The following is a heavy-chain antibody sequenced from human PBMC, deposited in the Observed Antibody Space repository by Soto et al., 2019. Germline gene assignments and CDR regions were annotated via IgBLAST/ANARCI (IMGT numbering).Heavy chain of an antibody. CDR3: ARAHRIAAAANWFDP. Sequence: QVQLQESGPGLVKPSQTLSHTCTVSGGSISSGGYYWSWIRQDPGKGVEWIGYIYYSGSTYYNPSLKSRVTISVDTSKNQFSLKLSSVTAADTAVYYCARAHRIAAAANWFDPWGQGTLVTVSS. CDR2: IYYSGST. J-gene: IGHJ5*02. V-gene: IGHV4-31*03. D-gene: IGHD6-13*01. CDR1: GGSISSGGYY.